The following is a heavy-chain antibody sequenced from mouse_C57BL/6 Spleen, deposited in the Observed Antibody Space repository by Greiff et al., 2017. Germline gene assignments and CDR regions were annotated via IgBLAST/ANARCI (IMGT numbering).Heavy chain of an antibody. J-gene: IGHJ3*01. D-gene: IGHD2-3*01. CDR2: IYPGSGSI. CDR1: GYTFTSYW. V-gene: IGHV1-55*01. Sequence: VQLKQPGAELVKPGASVKMSCKASGYTFTSYWITWVKQRPGQGLEWIGDIYPGSGSINYNEKFKSKATLTVDTSSSTAYMQLSSLTSEDSAVYYCARGDGYSFAYWGQGTLVTVSA. CDR3: ARGDGYSFAY.